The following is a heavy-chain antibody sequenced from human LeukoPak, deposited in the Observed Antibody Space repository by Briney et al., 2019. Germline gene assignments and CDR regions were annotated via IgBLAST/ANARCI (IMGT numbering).Heavy chain of an antibody. D-gene: IGHD7-27*01. V-gene: IGHV4-61*02. CDR1: GGSISSGSYY. CDR2: IYTSGCT. Sequence: SQTLSLTCTVSGGSISSGSYYWSWIRQPAGRGLEWIGRIYTSGCTNYNPSPKSRVTISVDTPKNQFSLNLSSLSAAPTAVDYCAREEAKWGCLGYWGRETWSQSPQ. CDR3: AREEAKWGCLGY. J-gene: IGHJ4*02.